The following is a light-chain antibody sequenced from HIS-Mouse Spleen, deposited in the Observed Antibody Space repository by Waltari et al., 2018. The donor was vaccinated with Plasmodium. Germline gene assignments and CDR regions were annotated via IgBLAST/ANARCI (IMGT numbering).Light chain of an antibody. Sequence: DIQMTQSPSSLSASVGDRVTITCRASQSISSYLNWYQQKPGKAPKLLIYAASSLQSGVPSRFSGSGSGTDFTLTISSLQPEDFATYYCQQSYSTLMYTFGQGTKLRSN. CDR1: QSISSY. CDR2: AAS. J-gene: IGKJ2*01. CDR3: QQSYSTLMYT. V-gene: IGKV1-39*01.